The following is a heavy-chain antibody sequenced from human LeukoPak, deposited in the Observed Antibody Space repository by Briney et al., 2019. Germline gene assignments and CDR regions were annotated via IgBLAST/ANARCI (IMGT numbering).Heavy chain of an antibody. D-gene: IGHD2-21*02. CDR3: ARDGDIVVVTKAYFQH. Sequence: GGSLRLSCAASGFTFSSYAMSWVRQAPGKGLEWVSAISGSGGSTYYADSVKGRFTISRDNSKNTLYLQMNSLRAEDTAVYYCARDGDIVVVTKAYFQHWGQGTLVTVSS. CDR2: ISGSGGST. V-gene: IGHV3-23*01. J-gene: IGHJ1*01. CDR1: GFTFSSYA.